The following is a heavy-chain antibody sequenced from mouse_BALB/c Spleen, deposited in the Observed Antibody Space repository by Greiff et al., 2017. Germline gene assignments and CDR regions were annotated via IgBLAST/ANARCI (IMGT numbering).Heavy chain of an antibody. CDR3: ARWDTTVVEGFAY. D-gene: IGHD1-1*01. Sequence: QVQLQQSGAELAKPGASVKMSCKASGYTFTSYWMHWVKQRPGQGLEWIGYINPSTGYTEYNQKFKDKATLTADKSSSTAYMQLSSLTSEDSAVYYCARWDTTVVEGFAYWGQGTLVTVSA. CDR2: INPSTGYT. J-gene: IGHJ3*01. V-gene: IGHV1-7*01. CDR1: GYTFTSYW.